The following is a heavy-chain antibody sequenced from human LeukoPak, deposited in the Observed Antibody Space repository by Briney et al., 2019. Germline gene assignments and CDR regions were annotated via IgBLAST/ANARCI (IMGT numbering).Heavy chain of an antibody. D-gene: IGHD1-26*01. V-gene: IGHV1-46*01. Sequence: ASVKVSCKASGYTFTSYGISWVRQAPGQGLEWMGIINPSGGSTSYAQKFQGRVTMTRDMSTSTVYMELSSLRSEDTAVYYCARSPYSGRHQYYWYFDLWGRGTLVTVSS. CDR3: ARSPYSGRHQYYWYFDL. J-gene: IGHJ2*01. CDR1: GYTFTSYG. CDR2: INPSGGST.